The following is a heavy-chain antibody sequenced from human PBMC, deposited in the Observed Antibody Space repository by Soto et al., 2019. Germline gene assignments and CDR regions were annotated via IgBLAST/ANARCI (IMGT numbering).Heavy chain of an antibody. Sequence: PGGSLRHSCAASGFTFSSYSMNWVRQAPGKGLEWVSSISSSSSYIYYAGSVKGRFTISRDNAKNSLYLQMNSLRAEDTAVYYCARDRAVLVPAANDYWGQGTLVTVSS. CDR1: GFTFSSYS. J-gene: IGHJ4*02. CDR2: ISSSSSYI. D-gene: IGHD2-2*01. V-gene: IGHV3-21*01. CDR3: ARDRAVLVPAANDY.